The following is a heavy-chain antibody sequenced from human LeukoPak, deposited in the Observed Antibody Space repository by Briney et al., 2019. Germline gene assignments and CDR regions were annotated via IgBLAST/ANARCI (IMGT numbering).Heavy chain of an antibody. CDR1: GYSISYGYY. CDR2: IYYTGST. Sequence: NSSETLFLTCTVSGYSISYGYYWAWVRQPPGKGLEWNGSIYYTGSTYYNPSLKSRVTVSVDTSKNQFSLRLTSVTAADTAVYYCARQTGSGLFILPGGQGTLVTVSS. J-gene: IGHJ4*02. CDR3: ARQTGSGLFILP. V-gene: IGHV4-38-2*02. D-gene: IGHD3/OR15-3a*01.